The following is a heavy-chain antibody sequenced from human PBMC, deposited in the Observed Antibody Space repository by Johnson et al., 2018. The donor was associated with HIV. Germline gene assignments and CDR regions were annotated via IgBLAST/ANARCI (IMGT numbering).Heavy chain of an antibody. CDR2: ISYDGSNK. D-gene: IGHD6-6*01. CDR1: GFTFSSYA. CDR3: ARNSWGSSSGSRI. Sequence: QMQLVESGGGVVQPGRSLRLSCAASGFTFSSYALHWVRQAPGKGLDWVAVISYDGSNKYYADSVKGRFTISRDNSKNTLYLQMNSLRAEDTAVYYCARNSWGSSSGSRIWGQGTMVTVSS. V-gene: IGHV3-30*04. J-gene: IGHJ3*02.